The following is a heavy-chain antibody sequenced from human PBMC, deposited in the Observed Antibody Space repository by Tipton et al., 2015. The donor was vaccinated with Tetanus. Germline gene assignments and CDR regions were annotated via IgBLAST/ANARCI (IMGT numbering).Heavy chain of an antibody. D-gene: IGHD1-26*01. V-gene: IGHV1-69*06. J-gene: IGHJ4*02. Sequence: QSEPEVKKPGSSVKVSCKSSGGPFYKHGIDWVRQAPGQGLEWMGGLIPIFGPPNYAQKFQGRVTITADKSTSTAYMELTNLTSEDTAVYYCARSRGGTRDYYAIAYWGQGTLVAVSS. CDR1: GGPFYKHG. CDR2: LIPIFGPP. CDR3: ARSRGGTRDYYAIAY.